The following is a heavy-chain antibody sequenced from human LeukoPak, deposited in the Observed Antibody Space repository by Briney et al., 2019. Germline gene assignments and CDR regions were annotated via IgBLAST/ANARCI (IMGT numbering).Heavy chain of an antibody. J-gene: IGHJ4*02. V-gene: IGHV3-21*01. Sequence: GGSLRLSCAGSGFTFSSYSMNWVRQAPGKGLEWVSSITSSNNYIYYADSMKGRFTISRDNAKNSLYLQMNSLRAEDTAVYYCARGRFSYDNTGYSSFYYWGQGTLVTVSS. D-gene: IGHD3-22*01. CDR1: GFTFSSYS. CDR2: ITSSNNYI. CDR3: ARGRFSYDNTGYSSFYY.